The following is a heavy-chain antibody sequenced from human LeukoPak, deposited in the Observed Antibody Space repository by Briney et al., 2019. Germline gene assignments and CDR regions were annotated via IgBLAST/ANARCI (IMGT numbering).Heavy chain of an antibody. CDR2: ISGSGGST. CDR3: AKDKAVVTGTGTYFDY. D-gene: IGHD6-19*01. J-gene: IGHJ4*02. CDR1: GFTFSSYA. V-gene: IGHV3-23*01. Sequence: GALRLSCAASGFTFSSYAMSWVRQAPGKGLEWVSAISGSGGSTYYADSVKGRFTISRDNSKNTLYLQMNSLRVEDTAIYYCAKDKAVVTGTGTYFDYWGQGTLVTVSS.